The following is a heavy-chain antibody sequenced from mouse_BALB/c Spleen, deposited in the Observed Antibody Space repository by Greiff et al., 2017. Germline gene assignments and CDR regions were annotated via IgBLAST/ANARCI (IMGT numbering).Heavy chain of an antibody. J-gene: IGHJ4*01. V-gene: IGHV1-80*01. CDR3: ARGGVRELYYAMDY. D-gene: IGHD2-14*01. CDR1: GYAFSSYW. Sequence: QVQLQQSGAELVRPGSSVKISCKASGYAFSSYWMNWVKQRPGQGLEWIGQIYPGDGDTNYNGKFKGKATLTADKSSSTAYMQLSSLTSEDSAVYFCARGGVRELYYAMDYWGQGTSVTVSA. CDR2: IYPGDGDT.